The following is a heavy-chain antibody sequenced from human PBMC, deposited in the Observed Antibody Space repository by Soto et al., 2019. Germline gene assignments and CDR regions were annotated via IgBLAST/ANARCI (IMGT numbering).Heavy chain of an antibody. CDR2: MNPNSGNT. Sequence: QVQLVQSGADVKKPGASVKVSCKASGYTFTSYDINWVRQATGQGLEWMGWMNPNSGNTGYAQKFQGRVTMTRNTSISTAYMELSSLRSEDTAVYYCARTRKYSSAPPYYMDVWGKGTTVTVSS. D-gene: IGHD6-25*01. CDR1: GYTFTSYD. V-gene: IGHV1-8*01. J-gene: IGHJ6*03. CDR3: ARTRKYSSAPPYYMDV.